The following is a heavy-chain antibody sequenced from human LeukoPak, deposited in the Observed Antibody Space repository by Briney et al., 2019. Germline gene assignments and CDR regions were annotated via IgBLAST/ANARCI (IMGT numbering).Heavy chain of an antibody. V-gene: IGHV3-33*06. Sequence: PGGPLRLSCAASRFTFTDYGMHWVRQPPGKGLEWVALIWYDGSGKYYADSVKGRFTISRDNSKNTLYLQMNSLRGEDTAVYYCAKVGCSSTACYGVDYWGQGTLVTVSS. D-gene: IGHD2-2*01. CDR3: AKVGCSSTACYGVDY. CDR1: RFTFTDYG. CDR2: IWYDGSGK. J-gene: IGHJ4*02.